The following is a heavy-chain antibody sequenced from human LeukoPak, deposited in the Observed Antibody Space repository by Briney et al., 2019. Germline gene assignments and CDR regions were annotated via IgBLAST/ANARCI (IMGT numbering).Heavy chain of an antibody. CDR3: ARAAWWQWLVHYYFDY. V-gene: IGHV3-30*04. D-gene: IGHD6-19*01. Sequence: GSLRLSCAASGFTFSSYAMHWVRQAPGKGLEWVAVISYDGSNKYYADSVKGRFTISRDNSKNTLYLQMNSLRAEDTAVYYCARAAWWQWLVHYYFDYWGQGTLVTVSS. CDR2: ISYDGSNK. CDR1: GFTFSSYA. J-gene: IGHJ4*02.